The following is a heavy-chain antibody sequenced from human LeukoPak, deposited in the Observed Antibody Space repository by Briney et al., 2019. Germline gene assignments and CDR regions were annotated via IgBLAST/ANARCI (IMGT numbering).Heavy chain of an antibody. CDR3: AAGRPSYYSMDV. CDR1: GDSVSSNRAA. V-gene: IGHV6-1*01. J-gene: IGHJ6*02. Sequence: SQILSLTCVISGDSVSSNRAAWNWVRQSPSRGLEWLGRTFYRSKWCYDYAESVKSRITINPDTSKNQFSLQLNSVTPEDTAVYFCAAGRPSYYSMDVWGQGTTVIVSS. CDR2: TFYRSKWCY. D-gene: IGHD6-19*01.